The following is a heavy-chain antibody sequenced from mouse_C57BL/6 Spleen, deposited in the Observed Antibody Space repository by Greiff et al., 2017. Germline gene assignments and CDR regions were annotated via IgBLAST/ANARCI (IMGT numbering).Heavy chain of an antibody. J-gene: IGHJ2*01. V-gene: IGHV1-61*01. Sequence: QVQLKQPGAELVRPGSSVKLSCKASGYTFTSYWMDWVKQRPGQGLEWIGNIYPSDSETHYNQKFKDKATLTVDKSSSTAYMQLSSLTSEDSAVYYCARGGNYYGSTHFDYWGQGTTLTVSS. CDR1: GYTFTSYW. D-gene: IGHD1-1*01. CDR3: ARGGNYYGSTHFDY. CDR2: IYPSDSET.